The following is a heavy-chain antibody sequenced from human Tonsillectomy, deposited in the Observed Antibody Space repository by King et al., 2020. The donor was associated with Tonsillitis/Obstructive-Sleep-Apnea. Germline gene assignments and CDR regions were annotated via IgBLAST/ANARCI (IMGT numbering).Heavy chain of an antibody. Sequence: VQLVESGGGLVQPGGSLRLSCAASGFTFNSYWMSWVRQAPGKGLEWVANIKEDGSEKYYVDSVKGRFTISRDNAKNSLYLQMNSLRAEDTAVYYCARDLTPIYDSSRYYDAFDIWAKGQWSPSLQ. CDR2: IKEDGSEK. V-gene: IGHV3-7*01. J-gene: IGHJ3*02. D-gene: IGHD3-22*01. CDR3: ARDLTPIYDSSRYYDAFDI. CDR1: GFTFNSYW.